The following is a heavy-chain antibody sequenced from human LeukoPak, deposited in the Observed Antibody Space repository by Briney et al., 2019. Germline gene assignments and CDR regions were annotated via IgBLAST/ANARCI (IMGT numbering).Heavy chain of an antibody. D-gene: IGHD2-15*01. CDR3: ARDSVPGWAADY. J-gene: IGHJ4*02. Sequence: GSLRLSCAASGFTFSSYAMHWVRQAPGKGLEWVAVISYDGSNKYYADSVKGRFTISRDNSKNTLYLQMNSLRAEDTAVYYCARDSVPGWAADYWGQGTLVTVSS. CDR2: ISYDGSNK. CDR1: GFTFSSYA. V-gene: IGHV3-30-3*01.